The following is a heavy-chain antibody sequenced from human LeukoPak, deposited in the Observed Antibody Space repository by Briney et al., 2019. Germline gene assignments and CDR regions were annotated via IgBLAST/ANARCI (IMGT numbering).Heavy chain of an antibody. CDR1: GFTFSSYW. CDR3: AKGRAMIVVVSLDY. D-gene: IGHD3-22*01. CDR2: INSDGLGT. V-gene: IGHV3-74*01. J-gene: IGHJ4*02. Sequence: GGSLRLSCVASGFTFSSYWMHCVRQAPGKGLVSVSRINSDGLGTSYADSVKARFTISRDNSKNTLYLQMNSLRAEDTAVYYCAKGRAMIVVVSLDYWGQGTLVTVSS.